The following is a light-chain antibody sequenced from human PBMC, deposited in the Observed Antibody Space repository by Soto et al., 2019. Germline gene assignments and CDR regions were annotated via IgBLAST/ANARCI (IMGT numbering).Light chain of an antibody. CDR1: SSDIGGYKY. CDR2: EVS. V-gene: IGLV2-14*01. Sequence: QSALTQPPSVSGSLGQSITISCTGTSSDIGGYKYVSWYQQHPGKAPKLIIFEVSNRPSGVSDRFSGSNSGNTASLTISGLQAEDEADYYCTSYSRYRVLVFGGGTQLTVL. CDR3: TSYSRYRVLV. J-gene: IGLJ3*02.